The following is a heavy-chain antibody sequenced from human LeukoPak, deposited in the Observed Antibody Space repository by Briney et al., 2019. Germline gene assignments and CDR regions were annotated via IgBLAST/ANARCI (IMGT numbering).Heavy chain of an antibody. J-gene: IGHJ4*02. V-gene: IGHV1-2*02. CDR3: ARVALDNWNYVGRPFDY. Sequence: GVSVQVSCKASGYTFTDYYIHWMRQAPGQGLEWMGWINPDSGGTSYAQKFQGRVTMTRDTSISTVYVELSRLRSDDTAVYYCARVALDNWNYVGRPFDYWGQGTLVTVSS. CDR2: INPDSGGT. CDR1: GYTFTDYY. D-gene: IGHD1-7*01.